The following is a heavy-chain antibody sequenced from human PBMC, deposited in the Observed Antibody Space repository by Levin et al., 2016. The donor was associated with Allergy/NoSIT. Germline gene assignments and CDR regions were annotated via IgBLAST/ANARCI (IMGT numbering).Heavy chain of an antibody. CDR2: INHSGST. CDR3: ARELDYYGSGSYFRGRRVYPY. V-gene: IGHV4-34*01. Sequence: WIRQPPGKGLEWIGEINHSGSTNYNPSLKSRVTISVDTSKNQFSLKLSSVTAADTAVYYCARELDYYGSGSYFRGRRVYPYWGQGTLVTVSS. J-gene: IGHJ4*02. D-gene: IGHD3-10*01.